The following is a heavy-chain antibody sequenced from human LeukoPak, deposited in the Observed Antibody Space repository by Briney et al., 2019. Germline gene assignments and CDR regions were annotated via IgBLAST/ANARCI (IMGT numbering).Heavy chain of an antibody. J-gene: IGHJ3*02. D-gene: IGHD3-10*01. CDR2: VNPSGGST. CDR1: GYTFTSYY. V-gene: IGHV1-46*01. Sequence: GASVKVSCKASGYTFTSYYMHWVRQAPGQGLEWMGIVNPSGGSTNYAQKFQGRVTMTRDMSTSTVYMELSSLRSEDTAVYYCARGLPRSPLTQYGSETDAFDIWGQGTMVTVSS. CDR3: ARGLPRSPLTQYGSETDAFDI.